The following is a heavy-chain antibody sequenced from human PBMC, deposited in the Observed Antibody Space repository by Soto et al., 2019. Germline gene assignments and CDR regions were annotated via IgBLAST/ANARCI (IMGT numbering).Heavy chain of an antibody. Sequence: QVQLVQSGAEVKKPGASVKVSCKASGYTFTSYDINWVRQATGQGLEWMGWMNPNSGNTGYAQKCQGRVTMTRNTSRSTAYMELSSLRSEDTAVYYCARWPDGYYYFGMYVWGQGTTVTVSS. CDR2: MNPNSGNT. V-gene: IGHV1-8*01. J-gene: IGHJ6*02. CDR3: ARWPDGYYYFGMYV. CDR1: GYTFTSYD.